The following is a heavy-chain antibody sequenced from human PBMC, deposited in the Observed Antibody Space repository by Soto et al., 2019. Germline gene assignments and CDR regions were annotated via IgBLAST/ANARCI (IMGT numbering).Heavy chain of an antibody. CDR2: IYYSGST. Sequence: SETRSLTCTVSGGSISSYYWSWIRQPPGKGLEWIGYIYYSGSTNYNPSLKSRVTISVDTSKNQFSLKLSSVTAADTAVYYCARFVVTMVREDNLFDPWGQGTLVTVSS. CDR3: ARFVVTMVREDNLFDP. CDR1: GGSISSYY. J-gene: IGHJ5*02. D-gene: IGHD3-10*01. V-gene: IGHV4-59*01.